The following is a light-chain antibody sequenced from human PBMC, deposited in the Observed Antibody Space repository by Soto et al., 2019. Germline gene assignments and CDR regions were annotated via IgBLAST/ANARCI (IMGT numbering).Light chain of an antibody. CDR1: QSISSW. Sequence: DIQMTQSPSTLSASVGDRVTITCRASQSISSWLAWYQQKPGKAPKLLIYKASSLESGVPSRFRGSGSGTEFPLTISSLQPDDFATYYCQQYNSYGTFGQGTKVEIK. CDR3: QQYNSYGT. V-gene: IGKV1-5*03. CDR2: KAS. J-gene: IGKJ1*01.